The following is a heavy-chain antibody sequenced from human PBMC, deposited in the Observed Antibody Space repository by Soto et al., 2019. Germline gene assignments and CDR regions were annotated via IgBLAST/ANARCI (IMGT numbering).Heavy chain of an antibody. CDR2: ISYDGSNK. CDR1: GFTFSSYG. V-gene: IGHV3-30*18. J-gene: IGHJ6*02. CDR3: AKEDCSSTSCYYYYYYYGMDV. Sequence: VGSLRLSCAASGFTFSSYGMHWVRQAPGKGLEWVAVISYDGSNKYYADSVKGRFTISRDNSKNTLYLQMNSLRAEDTAVYYCAKEDCSSTSCYYYYYYYGMDVWGQGTTVTVSS. D-gene: IGHD2-2*01.